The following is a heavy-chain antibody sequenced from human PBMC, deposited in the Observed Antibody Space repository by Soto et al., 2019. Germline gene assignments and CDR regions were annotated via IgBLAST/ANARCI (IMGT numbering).Heavy chain of an antibody. CDR3: ARGPLVDTAMVDWKVFDP. V-gene: IGHV1-18*01. Sequence: ASVKVSCKASGYTFTSYGISWVRQAPGQGLEWMGWISAYNGNTNYAQKLQGRVTMTTDTSTSTAYMELRSLRSDDTAVYYCARGPLVDTAMVDWKVFDPWGQGTLVTVSS. J-gene: IGHJ5*02. D-gene: IGHD5-18*01. CDR2: ISAYNGNT. CDR1: GYTFTSYG.